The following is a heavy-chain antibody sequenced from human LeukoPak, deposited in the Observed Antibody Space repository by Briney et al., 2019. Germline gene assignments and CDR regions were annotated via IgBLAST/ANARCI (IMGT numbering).Heavy chain of an antibody. CDR1: GFTFSSYW. CDR3: ARGYGVPLDY. J-gene: IGHJ4*02. CDR2: INSDGSST. V-gene: IGHV3-74*01. Sequence: GGSLRLSCAASGFTFSSYWMHWVRQAPGKGPVWVSRINSDGSSTSYADSVKGRFTISRDNAKNTLYLQMNSLRAEDTAVYYCARGYGVPLDYWGQGTLVTVSS. D-gene: IGHD4-17*01.